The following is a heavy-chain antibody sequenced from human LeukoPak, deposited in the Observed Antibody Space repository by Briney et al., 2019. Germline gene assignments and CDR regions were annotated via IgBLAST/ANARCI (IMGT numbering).Heavy chain of an antibody. CDR1: GGSISSGSYY. V-gene: IGHV4-39*07. Sequence: SETLSLTCTVSGGSISSGSYYWGWLRQPPGTGLEWLGSIYYSGSTYYNPSLKSRVTLSVDTSKNQFSLKLSSVTAADTAVYYCARQDIGATGAFDYWGQGTLVTVSS. CDR3: ARQDIGATGAFDY. D-gene: IGHD5-12*01. CDR2: IYYSGST. J-gene: IGHJ4*02.